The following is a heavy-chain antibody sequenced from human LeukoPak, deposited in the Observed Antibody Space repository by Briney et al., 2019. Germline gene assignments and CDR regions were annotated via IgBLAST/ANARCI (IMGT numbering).Heavy chain of an antibody. D-gene: IGHD6-13*01. Sequence: GGSLRLSCAASGFTFSSYWMSWVRQAPGKGLEWVANIKQDGSEKYYVDSVKGRFTISRDNAKNSLYLQMNSLRAEDTAVYYCARDLAAGTLYAFDIWGQRTMVTVSS. CDR1: GFTFSSYW. CDR2: IKQDGSEK. CDR3: ARDLAAGTLYAFDI. V-gene: IGHV3-7*01. J-gene: IGHJ3*02.